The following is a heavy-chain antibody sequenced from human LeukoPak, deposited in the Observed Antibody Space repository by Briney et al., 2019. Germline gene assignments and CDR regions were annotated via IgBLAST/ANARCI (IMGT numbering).Heavy chain of an antibody. Sequence: SGGSLRLSCAASGFTVSSNYMSWVRQAPGKGLEWVSVIYSGGSTYYADSVKGRFTVSRDDSKNTLYLQMNSLRVEDTAVYYCAKVGDYYDKGGYFWEYYFDYWGQGTLVTVSS. D-gene: IGHD3-22*01. J-gene: IGHJ4*02. CDR2: IYSGGST. CDR3: AKVGDYYDKGGYFWEYYFDY. CDR1: GFTVSSNY. V-gene: IGHV3-53*01.